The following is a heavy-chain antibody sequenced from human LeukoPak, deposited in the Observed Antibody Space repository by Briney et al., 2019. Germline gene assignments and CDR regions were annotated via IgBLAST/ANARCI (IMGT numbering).Heavy chain of an antibody. CDR2: IIPIFGTA. CDR3: ATGVATITSIDY. Sequence: ASVKVSCKAFGGTFSSYAISWVRQAPGQGLEWMGGIIPIFGTANYAQKFQGRVTITADKSTSTAYMELSSLRSEDTAVYYCATGVATITSIDYWGQGTLVTVSS. D-gene: IGHD5-12*01. CDR1: GGTFSSYA. V-gene: IGHV1-69*06. J-gene: IGHJ4*02.